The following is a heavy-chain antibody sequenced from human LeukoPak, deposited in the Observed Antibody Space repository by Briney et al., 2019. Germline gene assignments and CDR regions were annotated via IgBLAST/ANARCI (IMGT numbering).Heavy chain of an antibody. V-gene: IGHV4-39*07. D-gene: IGHD1-1*01. CDR2: IYYSGST. Sequence: PSETLSLTCTVSGGSISSSSYYWGWIRQPPGKGLEWIGSIYYSGSTYYNPSLKSRVTISVDTSKNQFSLKLSSVTAADTAVYYCARGSNWNDWGVDYWGQGTLVTVSS. J-gene: IGHJ4*02. CDR1: GGSISSSSYY. CDR3: ARGSNWNDWGVDY.